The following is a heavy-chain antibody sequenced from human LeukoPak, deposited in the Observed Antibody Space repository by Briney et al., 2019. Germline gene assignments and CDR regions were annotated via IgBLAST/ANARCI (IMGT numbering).Heavy chain of an antibody. Sequence: ASVKVSCKASGYTFTSYYMHWVRQALGQGLEWMGIINSNGGSTYYALKFQGRVTMTRDTSTSTVHMEVSGLRSEDTAVYYCARDPSPGGNSAYYFDYWGQGTLVTVSS. CDR3: ARDPSPGGNSAYYFDY. CDR1: GYTFTSYY. D-gene: IGHD4-23*01. J-gene: IGHJ4*02. CDR2: INSNGGST. V-gene: IGHV1-46*01.